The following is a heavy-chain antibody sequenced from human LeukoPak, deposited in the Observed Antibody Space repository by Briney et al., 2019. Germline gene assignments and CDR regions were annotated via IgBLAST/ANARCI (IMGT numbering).Heavy chain of an antibody. V-gene: IGHV1-18*01. J-gene: IGHJ3*02. CDR2: ISGYNGAT. CDR1: GYIFTTYG. Sequence: ASVKVSCKASGYIFTTYGINWVRLAPGQGLEWMGWISGYNGATNYAQNFQGRVTMTTDTSTSTAYMELRSLRSDETAVYYCARDSLGVSRGWYRENTFDIWGQGTLVTVSS. D-gene: IGHD6-19*01. CDR3: ARDSLGVSRGWYRENTFDI.